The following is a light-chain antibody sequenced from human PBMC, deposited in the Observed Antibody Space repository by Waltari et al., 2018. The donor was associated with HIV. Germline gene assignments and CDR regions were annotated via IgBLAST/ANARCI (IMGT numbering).Light chain of an antibody. V-gene: IGKV1-17*01. CDR3: LQHNSYPYT. CDR2: ASS. CDR1: QGIGID. J-gene: IGKJ2*01. Sequence: DIQMTQSPSSLSASIGDTVTLTCRGSQGIGIDLGWYQARPGKAPNRLVYASSGLQTGVPPRFSGSGSGTDFTLTISSLQPEDFATYYCLQHNSYPYTVGQGTKLEIK.